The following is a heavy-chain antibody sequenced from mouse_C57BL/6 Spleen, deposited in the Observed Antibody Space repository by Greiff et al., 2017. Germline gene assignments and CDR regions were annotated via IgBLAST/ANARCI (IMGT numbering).Heavy chain of an antibody. Sequence: QVQLQQPGAELVKPGASVKLSCKASGYTFTSYWMQWVKQRPGQGLEWIGEIDPSGSYTNYNQKFKGKATLTVDTSSSTAYMQLSSLTSEDSAVYYCARNGIYYDYDGFAYWGQGTLGTVS. CDR1: GYTFTSYW. J-gene: IGHJ3*01. CDR2: IDPSGSYT. D-gene: IGHD2-4*01. CDR3: ARNGIYYDYDGFAY. V-gene: IGHV1-50*01.